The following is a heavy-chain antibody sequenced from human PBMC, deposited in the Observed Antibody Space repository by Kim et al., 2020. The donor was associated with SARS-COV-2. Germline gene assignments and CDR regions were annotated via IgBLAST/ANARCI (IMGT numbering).Heavy chain of an antibody. V-gene: IGHV3-9*01. D-gene: IGHD3-9*01. Sequence: GGSLRLSCAASGFTFDDYAMHWVRQAPGKGLEWVSGISWNSGSIGYADSVKGRFTISRDNAKNSLYLQMNSLRAEDTALYYCAKGYLKYFDWFDYWGQGTLVTVSS. CDR1: GFTFDDYA. J-gene: IGHJ4*02. CDR2: ISWNSGSI. CDR3: AKGYLKYFDWFDY.